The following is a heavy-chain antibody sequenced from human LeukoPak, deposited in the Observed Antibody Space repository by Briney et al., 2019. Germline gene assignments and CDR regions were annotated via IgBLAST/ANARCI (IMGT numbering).Heavy chain of an antibody. Sequence: QPGRSLRLSCAASGSTFDDYAMHWVRQAPGKGLEWVSGISWNSGSIGYADSVKGRFTISRDNAKNSLYLQMNSLRAEDTALYYCAKARGYGGPFDYWGQGTLVTVSS. D-gene: IGHD4-23*01. V-gene: IGHV3-9*01. J-gene: IGHJ4*02. CDR1: GSTFDDYA. CDR3: AKARGYGGPFDY. CDR2: ISWNSGSI.